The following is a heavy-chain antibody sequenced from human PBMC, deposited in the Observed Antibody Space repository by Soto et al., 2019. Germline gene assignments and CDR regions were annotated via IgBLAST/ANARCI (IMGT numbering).Heavy chain of an antibody. V-gene: IGHV5-51*01. CDR3: ARRAYCSSSTCHGGRGANWFDP. Sequence: GGALKSSGEGCGEKVNQYWRARVRQLPGKRLEGVGFIYPGDSDTRYSPPFQGQVTISADKSITTAYLQWSSLKASDTAMYYCARRAYCSSSTCHGGRGANWFDPWGQGTLVTVSS. CDR2: IYPGDSDT. CDR1: GEKVNQYW. J-gene: IGHJ5*02. D-gene: IGHD2-2*01.